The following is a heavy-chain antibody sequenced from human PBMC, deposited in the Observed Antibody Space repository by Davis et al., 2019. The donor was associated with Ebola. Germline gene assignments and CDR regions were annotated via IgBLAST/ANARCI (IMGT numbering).Heavy chain of an antibody. CDR1: GFTFSSYW. CDR3: AKMIRGVPAAIFSDLDY. D-gene: IGHD2-2*02. V-gene: IGHV3-30*18. CDR2: LSSDGNKN. J-gene: IGHJ4*02. Sequence: GESLKISCAASGFTFSSYWMSWVRQAPGKGLEWVAVLSSDGNKNYYADSMKGRFTISRDNSKNTLYLQMNSLRVEDTAVYYCAKMIRGVPAAIFSDLDYWGQGTLVTVSS.